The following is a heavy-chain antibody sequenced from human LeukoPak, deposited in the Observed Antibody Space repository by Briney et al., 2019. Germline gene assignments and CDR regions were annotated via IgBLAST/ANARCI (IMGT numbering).Heavy chain of an antibody. Sequence: PGGSLKLSSAASGFTFSGSAMHWVRQASGKGLEWVGRIRSKANSYATAYAASVKGRFTVSRDDSKNTAYLQMNSLKTEDTAVYYCLLSNLHYYYYYMDVWGKGTTVTVSS. CDR1: GFTFSGSA. J-gene: IGHJ6*03. CDR3: LLSNLHYYYYYMDV. CDR2: IRSKANSYAT. V-gene: IGHV3-73*01.